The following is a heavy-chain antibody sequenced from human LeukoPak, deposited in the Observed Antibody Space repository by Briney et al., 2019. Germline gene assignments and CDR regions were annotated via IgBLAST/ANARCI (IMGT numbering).Heavy chain of an antibody. V-gene: IGHV3-21*01. J-gene: IGHJ4*02. CDR1: GFTFSTYS. Sequence: GGSLRLSCAASGFTFSTYSMDWVRQAPGKGLEWVSSISSSSSYIYYADSVKGRFTISRDNSKNSLYLQMNSLRAEDTAVYYCAMEGYSGNYPAYWGQGTLVTVSS. D-gene: IGHD1-26*01. CDR3: AMEGYSGNYPAY. CDR2: ISSSSSYI.